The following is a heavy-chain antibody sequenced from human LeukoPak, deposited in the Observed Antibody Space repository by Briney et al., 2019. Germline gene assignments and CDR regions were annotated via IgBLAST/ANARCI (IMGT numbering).Heavy chain of an antibody. CDR1: GGTFSSYA. D-gene: IGHD6-13*01. CDR2: ISAYNGNT. J-gene: IGHJ5*02. V-gene: IGHV1-18*01. Sequence: ASVKVSCKASGGTFSSYAISWVRQAPGHGLEWMGWISAYNGNTNYVQKLQGRVTMTTDTSTSTAYMELRSLRSDDTAVYYCARGAAAGPSNWFDPWGQGTLVTVSS. CDR3: ARGAAAGPSNWFDP.